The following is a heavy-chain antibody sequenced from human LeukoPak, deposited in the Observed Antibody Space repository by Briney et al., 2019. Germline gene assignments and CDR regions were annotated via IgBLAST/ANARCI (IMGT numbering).Heavy chain of an antibody. Sequence: ASVKVSCKASGGIFSSYAISWVRQAPGQGLEWMGGIIPIFGTANYAQKFQGRVTITADKSTSTAYMELSSLRSEDTAVYYCARVLWRCSSTSCYRASDYYYYMDVWGKGTTVTVSS. CDR3: ARVLWRCSSTSCYRASDYYYYMDV. CDR2: IIPIFGTA. D-gene: IGHD2-2*01. V-gene: IGHV1-69*06. CDR1: GGIFSSYA. J-gene: IGHJ6*03.